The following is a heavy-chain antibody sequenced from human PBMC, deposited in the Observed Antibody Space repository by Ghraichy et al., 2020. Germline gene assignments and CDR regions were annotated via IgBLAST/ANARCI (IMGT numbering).Heavy chain of an antibody. CDR2: LHSSGST. CDR3: VRGRDEYKTGH. D-gene: IGHD5-24*01. J-gene: IGHJ4*02. CDR1: GASISTYY. V-gene: IGHV4-59*01. Sequence: SETLSLTCPVFGASISTYYWSWIRQPPGKGLEWIGCLHSSGSTHYNPSLESRITISVDTSESQFSLRLSSVTAADTAVYYCVRGRDEYKTGHWGQGTLVTVSS.